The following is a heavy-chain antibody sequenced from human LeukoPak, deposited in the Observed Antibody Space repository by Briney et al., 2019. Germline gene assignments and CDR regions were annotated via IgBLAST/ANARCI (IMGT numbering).Heavy chain of an antibody. CDR2: ITSNGGST. J-gene: IGHJ1*01. Sequence: GGSLRLSCSASGFTFSHYAMHWVRQAPGRGLEYVSAITSNGGSTYYADSVKGRFTISRDNSKNTLYLHMSTLRPEDTAVYYCAYSSGYYHWGQGTLVTVSS. CDR1: GFTFSHYA. CDR3: AYSSGYYH. V-gene: IGHV3-64D*06. D-gene: IGHD3-22*01.